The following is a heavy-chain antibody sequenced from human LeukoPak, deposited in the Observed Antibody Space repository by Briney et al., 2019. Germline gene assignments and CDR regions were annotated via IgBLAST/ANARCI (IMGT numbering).Heavy chain of an antibody. CDR1: WFSLSTSGMY. CDR2: IYWNDDK. Sequence: GPTLVKPTQTLTLTCTFAWFSLSTSGMYVGWIRQPPGQALEWLALIYWNDDKRYSPSLKSRLTITKDTSKNQVVLTMTNMDPVDTATYYCAHRNSDYRAFDIWGQGTMVTVSS. D-gene: IGHD4-11*01. V-gene: IGHV2-5*01. J-gene: IGHJ3*02. CDR3: AHRNSDYRAFDI.